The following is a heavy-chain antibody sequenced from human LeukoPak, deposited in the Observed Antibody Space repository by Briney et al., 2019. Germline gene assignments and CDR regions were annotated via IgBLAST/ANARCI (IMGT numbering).Heavy chain of an antibody. CDR2: ISTYNGNT. J-gene: IGHJ6*03. CDR3: ARGLGITMVRGEDYMDV. D-gene: IGHD3-10*01. V-gene: IGHV1-18*01. Sequence: ASVKVSCKTSGYTFTNFGINWVRQAPGQGLEWMGWISTYNGNTNYAQKLQGRVTMTTDTSTSTAYMELRSLRSDDTAVYYCARGLGITMVRGEDYMDVWGKGTTVTVSS. CDR1: GYTFTNFG.